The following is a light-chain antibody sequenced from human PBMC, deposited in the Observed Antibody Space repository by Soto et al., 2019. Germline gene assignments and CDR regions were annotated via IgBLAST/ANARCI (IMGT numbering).Light chain of an antibody. J-gene: IGKJ1*01. CDR2: GAS. Sequence: EIVMTQSPATLSVSPGERATLSCRASQSISSNLAWYQQKNGQTPRLLIYGASTRAAGIPARFSGSGSGTDFTLTISSLQSEDFAVYYCQQYNNWPRTFGQGTKVEIK. CDR3: QQYNNWPRT. V-gene: IGKV3-15*01. CDR1: QSISSN.